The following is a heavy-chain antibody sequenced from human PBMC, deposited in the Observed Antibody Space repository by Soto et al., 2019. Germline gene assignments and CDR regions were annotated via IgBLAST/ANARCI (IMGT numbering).Heavy chain of an antibody. CDR1: GFPFGNYP. CDR3: AQEEWRGGAYNY. D-gene: IGHD3-3*01. J-gene: IGHJ4*02. Sequence: EVQLLESGGGLVQPGGSLRLSCAASGFPFGNYPMGWVRQAPGKGLEWVTHISSSGDRTFYPDSVKGLFTSSRDNSKNTLLRQMNSLGVEDTAVYPCAQEEWRGGAYNYWGQATVVTVSS. V-gene: IGHV3-23*01. CDR2: ISSSGDRT.